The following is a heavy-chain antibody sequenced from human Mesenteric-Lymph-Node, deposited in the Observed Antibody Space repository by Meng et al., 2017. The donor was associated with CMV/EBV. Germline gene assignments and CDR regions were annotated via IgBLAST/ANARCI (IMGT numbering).Heavy chain of an antibody. Sequence: GESLKISCAASGFTFTTYAMSWVRQAPGKGLEWVSVISRGGSDTYYVDSVKGRFTISRDDSKNSVYLQVSSLRADDTAVYYCASGIAPYFDYWGQGTLVTVSS. CDR3: ASGIAPYFDY. J-gene: IGHJ4*02. V-gene: IGHV3-23*03. D-gene: IGHD6-13*01. CDR1: GFTFTTYA. CDR2: ISRGGSDT.